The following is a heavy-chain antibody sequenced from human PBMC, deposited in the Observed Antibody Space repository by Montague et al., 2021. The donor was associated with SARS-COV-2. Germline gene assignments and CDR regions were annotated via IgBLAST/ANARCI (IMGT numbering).Heavy chain of an antibody. V-gene: IGHV2-70*01. CDR2: IDWDDDK. D-gene: IGHD4-17*01. CDR1: GFSLSTSGMC. J-gene: IGHJ6*02. CDR3: ARMTTVTYPYYCYCGMDV. Sequence: PALVKPTQTLTLTCTFSGFSLSTSGMCVSWISQPPGKALEWLALIDWDDDKYYSTSLKTRLTISKDTSKNQVVLTMTNMDPVDTATYYCARMTTVTYPYYCYCGMDVWGQGTTVTVSS.